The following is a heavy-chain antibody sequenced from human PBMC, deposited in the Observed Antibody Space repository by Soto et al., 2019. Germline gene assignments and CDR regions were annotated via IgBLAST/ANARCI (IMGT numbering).Heavy chain of an antibody. CDR2: ISAYNGNT. J-gene: IGHJ5*02. CDR3: ARVGLYCSSTSCSVGRSWFDP. D-gene: IGHD2-2*01. V-gene: IGHV1-18*01. Sequence: WASVKVSCKASGYTFTSYGISWVRQAPGQGLEWMGWISAYNGNTNYAQKLQGRVTMTTDTSASTAYMELRSLRSDDTAVYYCARVGLYCSSTSCSVGRSWFDPWGQGTLVTVSS. CDR1: GYTFTSYG.